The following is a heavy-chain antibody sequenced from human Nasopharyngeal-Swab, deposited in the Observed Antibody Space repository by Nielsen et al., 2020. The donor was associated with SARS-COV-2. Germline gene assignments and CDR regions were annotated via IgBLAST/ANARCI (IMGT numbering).Heavy chain of an antibody. J-gene: IGHJ4*02. V-gene: IGHV3-7*01. CDR2: IKQDGSEK. Sequence: GGSLRLSCVASGFTFRDYWMSWVRQAPAKGLEWVASIKQDGSEKNYVDSVKGRFTISRDNAKNSLFLQMDSLRTEDTAFCYCARVGGRTSPMGSWGQGTLVTVSS. CDR3: ARVGGRTSPMGS. D-gene: IGHD3-10*01. CDR1: GFTFRDYW.